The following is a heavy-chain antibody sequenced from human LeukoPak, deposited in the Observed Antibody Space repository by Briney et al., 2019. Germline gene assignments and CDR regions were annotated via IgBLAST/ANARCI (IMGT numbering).Heavy chain of an antibody. Sequence: GRSLRLSCAASGFTFSVYFMLWVRQAPSKGLEWVADIASDGSHTFYAEPVKGRFTISRDNSKNTLYLQMNSLRAEDTAVYFCARERQDTVLHSGASDIWGQGTMVPVSS. CDR3: ARERQDTVLHSGASDI. CDR2: IASDGSHT. V-gene: IGHV3-30-3*01. CDR1: GFTFSVYF. D-gene: IGHD2-21*01. J-gene: IGHJ3*02.